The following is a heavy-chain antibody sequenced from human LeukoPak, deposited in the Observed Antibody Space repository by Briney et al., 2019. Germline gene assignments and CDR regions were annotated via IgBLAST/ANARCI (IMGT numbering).Heavy chain of an antibody. CDR2: IYYSGST. V-gene: IGHV4-31*03. CDR1: GGSISSGGYY. Sequence: PSETLSLTCTVSGGSISSGGYYWSWIRQHPGKGLEWIGYIYYSGSTYYNPSLKSRVTISVDTSKNQFSLKLSSVTAADTAVYYCARGAAYCSSTSCYPNYYYYYGMDVWGQGTTVTVSS. CDR3: ARGAAYCSSTSCYPNYYYYYGMDV. D-gene: IGHD2-2*01. J-gene: IGHJ6*02.